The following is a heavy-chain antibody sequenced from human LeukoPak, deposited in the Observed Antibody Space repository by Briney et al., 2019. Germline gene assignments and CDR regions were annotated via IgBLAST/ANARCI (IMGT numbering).Heavy chain of an antibody. D-gene: IGHD4-17*01. J-gene: IGHJ6*03. CDR3: ARSSTTEILYYYYYYMDV. CDR2: ISSSSSTI. V-gene: IGHV3-48*01. Sequence: GGSLRLSCAASGLTFSSYSMNWVRQAPGKGLEWVSYISSSSSTIYYADSVKGRFTISRDNAKNSLYLQMNSLSAEDTAVYYCARSSTTEILYYYYYYMDVWGKGTTVTVSS. CDR1: GLTFSSYS.